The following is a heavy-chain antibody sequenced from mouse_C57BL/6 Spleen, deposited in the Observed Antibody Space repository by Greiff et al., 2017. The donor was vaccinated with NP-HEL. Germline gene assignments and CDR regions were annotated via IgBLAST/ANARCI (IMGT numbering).Heavy chain of an antibody. CDR2: ISYDGSN. CDR1: GYSITSGYY. D-gene: IGHD4-1*01. V-gene: IGHV3-6*01. CDR3: ARFLTGVFAY. J-gene: IGHJ3*01. Sequence: ESGPGLVKPSQSLSLTCSVTGYSITSGYYWNWIRQFPGNKLEWMGYISYDGSNNYNPSLKNRISITRDTSKNQFFLKLNSVTTEDTATYYCARFLTGVFAYWGQGTLVTVSA.